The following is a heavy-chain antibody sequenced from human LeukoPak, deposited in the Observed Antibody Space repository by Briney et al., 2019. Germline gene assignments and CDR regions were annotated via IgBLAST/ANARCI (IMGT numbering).Heavy chain of an antibody. CDR3: ARSYYDSSGYYVKDDAFDI. Sequence: GGSLRLSCAASGFTFSSYSVNWVRQAPGKGLEWVSSISSSSSYIYYADSVKGRFTTSRDNAKNSLYLQMNSLRAEDTAVYYCARSYYDSSGYYVKDDAFDIWGQGTMVTVSS. CDR1: GFTFSSYS. D-gene: IGHD3-22*01. CDR2: ISSSSSYI. V-gene: IGHV3-21*01. J-gene: IGHJ3*02.